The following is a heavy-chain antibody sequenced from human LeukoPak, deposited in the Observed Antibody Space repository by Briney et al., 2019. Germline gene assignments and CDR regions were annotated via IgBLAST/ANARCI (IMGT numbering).Heavy chain of an antibody. D-gene: IGHD3-22*01. CDR3: AKDGRRQHYYDRDI. CDR1: GFTFSSYS. J-gene: IGHJ3*02. CDR2: ISGSGGST. V-gene: IGHV3-23*01. Sequence: PGGSLRLSCAASGFTFSSYSMNWVRQAPGKGLEWVSAISGSGGSTYYADSVKGRFTISRDDSKNTLYLQMNSLRAEDTAVYYCAKDGRRQHYYDRDIWGQGTMVTVSS.